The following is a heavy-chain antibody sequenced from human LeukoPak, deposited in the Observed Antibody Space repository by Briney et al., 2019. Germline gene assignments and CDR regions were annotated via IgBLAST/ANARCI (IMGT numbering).Heavy chain of an antibody. CDR2: INPNSGGT. V-gene: IGHV1-2*02. CDR3: ARGNYYDSSGYYPEAFDI. CDR1: GYTFTGYY. J-gene: IGHJ3*02. D-gene: IGHD3-22*01. Sequence: ASVKVSCKASGYTFTGYYMHWVRQAPGQGPEWMGWINPNSGGTNYAQKFQGRVTMTRDTSISTAYMELSRLRSDDTAVYYCARGNYYDSSGYYPEAFDIWGQGTMVTVS.